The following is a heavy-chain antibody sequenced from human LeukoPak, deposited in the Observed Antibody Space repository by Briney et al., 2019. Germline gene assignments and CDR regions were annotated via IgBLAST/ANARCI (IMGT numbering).Heavy chain of an antibody. CDR2: ISSSSSTI. CDR3: ARGPVIDILTGYLVGNAFDI. J-gene: IGHJ3*02. D-gene: IGHD3-9*01. CDR1: GFTFSSYS. V-gene: IGHV3-48*01. Sequence: GGSLRLSCAASGFTFSSYSMNWVRQAPGKGLEWVSYISSSSSTIYYADSVKGRFTISRDNAKNSLYLQMNSLRAEDTAVYYCARGPVIDILTGYLVGNAFDIWGQGTMVTVSS.